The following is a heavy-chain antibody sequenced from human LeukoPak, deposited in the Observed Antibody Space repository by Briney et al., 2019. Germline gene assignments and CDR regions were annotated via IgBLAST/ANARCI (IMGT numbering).Heavy chain of an antibody. CDR1: GGSFSGYY. CDR3: ARSGPSQEYIAAAGRGGYFDY. Sequence: PSETLSLTCAVYGGSFSGYYWSWIRQPPGKGLEWIGEINHSGSTNYNPSLKSRVTISVDTSKNQFSLKLSSVTAADTAVYYCARSGPSQEYIAAAGRGGYFDYRGQGTLVTVSS. V-gene: IGHV4-34*01. J-gene: IGHJ4*02. D-gene: IGHD6-13*01. CDR2: INHSGST.